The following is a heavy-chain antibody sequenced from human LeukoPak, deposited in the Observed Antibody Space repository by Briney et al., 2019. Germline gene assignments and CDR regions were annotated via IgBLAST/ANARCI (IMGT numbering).Heavy chain of an antibody. CDR2: INPDGSTT. CDR3: AKDLHYGSADY. V-gene: IGHV3-74*01. D-gene: IGHD3-10*01. J-gene: IGHJ4*02. CDR1: GGSISSSSYYW. Sequence: PSETLSLTCTVSGGSISSSSYYWMHWVRQDPGKGLVWVSFINPDGSTTNYADFVKGRFTISRDNAKNALYLQMNSLRAEDTAVYYCAKDLHYGSADYWGQGTLVTVSS.